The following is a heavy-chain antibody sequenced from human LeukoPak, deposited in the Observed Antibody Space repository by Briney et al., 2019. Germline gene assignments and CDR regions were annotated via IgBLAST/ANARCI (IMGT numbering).Heavy chain of an antibody. CDR2: IYYSGST. Sequence: TVXGGSISSYYWSWIRQPPGKGLEWIGYIYYSGSTNYNPSLKSRGNISVDTSKNKCSLKLSSVTAADTAVYYCARTRDYGDYYRLDYWGQGTLVTVSS. CDR3: ARTRDYGDYYRLDY. CDR1: GGSISSYY. V-gene: IGHV4-59*01. J-gene: IGHJ4*02. D-gene: IGHD4-17*01.